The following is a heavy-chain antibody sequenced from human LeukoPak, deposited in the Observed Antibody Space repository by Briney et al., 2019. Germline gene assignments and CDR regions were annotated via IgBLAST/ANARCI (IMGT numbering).Heavy chain of an antibody. CDR2: IDGDGSSL. Sequence: GGSLRLSCAASGFTFSNYWMHWVRQAPGKGLVWVSRIDGDGSSLAYADSVEGRFTVSRDNAKNTLYLQMDSLRAEDTAVYYCSRASYSAPTPGYWGQGTLVTVSS. V-gene: IGHV3-74*01. CDR1: GFTFSNYW. CDR3: SRASYSAPTPGY. D-gene: IGHD1-26*01. J-gene: IGHJ4*02.